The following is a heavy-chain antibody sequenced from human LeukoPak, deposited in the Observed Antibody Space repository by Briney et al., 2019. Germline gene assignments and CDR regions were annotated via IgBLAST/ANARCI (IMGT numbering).Heavy chain of an antibody. CDR3: ARDGSSWSNWLDG. J-gene: IGHJ5*01. CDR1: GFTFSSYW. Sequence: QPGGSLTLSCAASGFTFSSYWMHWVRQAPGKGLVWISRIKRDGSITRHADSVKRRFTISRENATHTLYLQMNSLRAEDTGVYYFARDGSSWSNWLDGCGEGTLVTVSS. V-gene: IGHV3-74*01. D-gene: IGHD6-13*01. CDR2: IKRDGSIT.